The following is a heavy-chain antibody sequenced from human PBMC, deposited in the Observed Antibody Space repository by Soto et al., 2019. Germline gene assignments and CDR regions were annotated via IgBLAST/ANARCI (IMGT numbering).Heavy chain of an antibody. CDR1: GGSFSGYY. D-gene: IGHD2-2*01. V-gene: IGHV4-34*01. CDR3: ARGSLGVVPAQGPDP. Sequence: SETLSLTCAVYGGSFSGYYWSWIRQPPGKGLEWIGEINHSGSTNYNPSLKSRVTISVDTSKNQFSLKLSSVTAADTAVYYCARGSLGVVPAQGPDPWGQGTLVTVSS. J-gene: IGHJ5*02. CDR2: INHSGST.